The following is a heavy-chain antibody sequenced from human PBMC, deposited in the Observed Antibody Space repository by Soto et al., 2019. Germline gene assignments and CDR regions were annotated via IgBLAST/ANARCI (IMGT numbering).Heavy chain of an antibody. J-gene: IGHJ4*02. CDR1: GGTFSSYA. D-gene: IGHD1-7*01. V-gene: IGHV1-69*13. CDR3: ARDQVETYNWNSPFDY. CDR2: IIPIFGTA. Sequence: SVKVSCKASGGTFSSYAISWVRQAPGQGLEWMGGIIPIFGTANYAQKFQGRVTITADESTSTAYMELSSLRSEDTAVYYCARDQVETYNWNSPFDYWGQGTLVTVSS.